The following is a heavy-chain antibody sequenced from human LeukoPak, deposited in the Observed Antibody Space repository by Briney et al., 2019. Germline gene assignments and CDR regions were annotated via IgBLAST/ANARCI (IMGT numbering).Heavy chain of an antibody. V-gene: IGHV4-39*01. D-gene: IGHD2-2*01. J-gene: IGHJ4*02. Sequence: SETLSLTCTVSGGSISSSSYYWGWIRQPPGKGLEWIGSIYYSGSTYYNPSLKSRVTISVDTSKNQFSLKLSSVTAADTAVYYCARGRDIVVVPAATGGEAGDRGDLDYWGQGTLVTVSS. CDR2: IYYSGST. CDR3: ARGRDIVVVPAATGGEAGDRGDLDY. CDR1: GGSISSSSYY.